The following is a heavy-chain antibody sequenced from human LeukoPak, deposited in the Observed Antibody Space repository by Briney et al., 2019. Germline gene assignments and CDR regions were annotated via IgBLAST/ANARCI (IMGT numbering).Heavy chain of an antibody. Sequence: GGSLRLSCAASGFSFSSYEMNWVRQAPGKGLEWVSHISSDGHVETYVDSVRGRFTMSRVNAKNFLFLQMNGLRVEDTAVYYCVPLTDGSVDQWGQGTLVTVSS. J-gene: IGHJ4*02. CDR1: GFSFSSYE. V-gene: IGHV3-48*03. D-gene: IGHD3-10*01. CDR2: ISSDGHVE. CDR3: VPLTDGSVDQ.